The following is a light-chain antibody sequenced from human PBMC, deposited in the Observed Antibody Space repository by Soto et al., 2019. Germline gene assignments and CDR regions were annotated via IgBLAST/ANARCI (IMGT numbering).Light chain of an antibody. CDR1: SSDVGGYNY. V-gene: IGLV2-14*01. Sequence: SVLTQPASVSGSPGQSITISCTGTSSDVGGYNYVSWYQQHPGKAPKLMIYEVSNRPSGVSNCFSGSKSGNTASLTISGLQAEDEADYYCSSYTSSSTPLYVFGTGTKVTVL. CDR2: EVS. J-gene: IGLJ1*01. CDR3: SSYTSSSTPLYV.